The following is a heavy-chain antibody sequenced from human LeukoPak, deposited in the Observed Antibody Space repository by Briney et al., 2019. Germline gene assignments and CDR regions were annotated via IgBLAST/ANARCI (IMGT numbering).Heavy chain of an antibody. D-gene: IGHD2-15*01. V-gene: IGHV4-39*01. Sequence: SETPSLTCTVSGGSIRSNTYYWGWIRQPPGKGLEWIGSIYYSGSTNYNPSLKSRVTISVDTSQNQFSLKLSSVTAADTALYYCARQGMRYCNGGSCYLADYWGQGTLVTVSS. CDR3: ARQGMRYCNGGSCYLADY. CDR1: GGSIRSNTYY. CDR2: IYYSGST. J-gene: IGHJ4*02.